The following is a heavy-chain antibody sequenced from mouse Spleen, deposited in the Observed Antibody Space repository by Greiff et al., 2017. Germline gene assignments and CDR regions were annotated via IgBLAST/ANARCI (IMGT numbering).Heavy chain of an antibody. Sequence: VKLQESGPGLVAPSQSLSITCTVSGFSLTSYAISWVRQPPGKGLEWLGVIWTGGGTNYNSALKSRLSISKDNSKSQVFLKMNSLQTDDTARYYCARTFTTVVAHWYFDVWGTGTTVTVSS. CDR3: ARTFTTVVAHWYFDV. V-gene: IGHV2-9-1*01. J-gene: IGHJ1*03. CDR2: IWTGGGT. D-gene: IGHD1-1*01. CDR1: GFSLTSYA.